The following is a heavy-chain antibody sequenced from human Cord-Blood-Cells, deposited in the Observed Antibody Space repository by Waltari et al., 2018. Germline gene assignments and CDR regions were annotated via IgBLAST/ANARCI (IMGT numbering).Heavy chain of an antibody. D-gene: IGHD3-10*01. CDR2: NSPGDSEA. J-gene: IGHJ4*02. CDR3: ARHLYDYGSGSYYYFDY. V-gene: IGHV5-51*01. CDR1: GYSFTSYW. Sequence: EVQLVQSGAEVKKPGESLKISCKGSGYSFTSYWIGWVRQMPGKGLEWKGSNSPGDSEARYSPSFQGQVTISADKDISTAYLQWSSLKASDTAMYYCARHLYDYGSGSYYYFDYWGQGALVTVSS.